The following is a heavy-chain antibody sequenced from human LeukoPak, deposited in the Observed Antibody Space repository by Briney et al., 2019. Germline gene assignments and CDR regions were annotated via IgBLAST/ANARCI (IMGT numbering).Heavy chain of an antibody. D-gene: IGHD2-21*02. CDR3: ARRTYCGGDCYSNFDY. J-gene: IGHJ4*02. CDR2: IYPGDSDT. Sequence: GESLKISCKGSGYSFTSYWIGWGRQMPGKGLEWMGIIYPGDSDTRYSPSFQGQVTISADKSISTAYLQWSSLKASDTAMYYCARRTYCGGDCYSNFDYWGQGTLVTVSS. V-gene: IGHV5-51*01. CDR1: GYSFTSYW.